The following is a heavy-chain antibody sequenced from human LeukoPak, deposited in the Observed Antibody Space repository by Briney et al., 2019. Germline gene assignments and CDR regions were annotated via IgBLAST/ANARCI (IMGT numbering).Heavy chain of an antibody. CDR1: GGSISSSSYY. D-gene: IGHD3-22*01. J-gene: IGHJ5*02. V-gene: IGHV4-39*01. CDR2: IYYSGST. Sequence: SETLSLTCTVSGGSISSSSYYWGWIRQPPGKGLEWIGSIYYSGSTYYNPSLKSRVTISVATSKNQFSLKLSSVTAADTAVYYCARHLDTSMIVVVITNWFDPWGQGTLVTVSS. CDR3: ARHLDTSMIVVVITNWFDP.